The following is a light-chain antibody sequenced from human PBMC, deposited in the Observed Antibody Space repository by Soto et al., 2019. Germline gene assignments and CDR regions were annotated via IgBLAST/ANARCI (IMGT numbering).Light chain of an antibody. V-gene: IGKV3D-20*02. CDR1: QAVYSSL. Sequence: TVLTQSPCTLSLSPGAGATLSCRATQAVYSSLLAWYKQKPGQAPRLLIYGASSRATGIPEMFSGSGSGTDFSLTISSLESEEFAFYYCHQRSNTFGQGTRLEIK. CDR2: GAS. J-gene: IGKJ5*01. CDR3: HQRSNT.